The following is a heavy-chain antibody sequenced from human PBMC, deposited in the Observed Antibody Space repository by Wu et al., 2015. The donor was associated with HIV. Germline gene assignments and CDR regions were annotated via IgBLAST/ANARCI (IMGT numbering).Heavy chain of an antibody. CDR1: GGSFSGYY. J-gene: IGHJ4*02. CDR3: ARGPGGSGWRGNY. CDR2: INHSGST. D-gene: IGHD6-19*01. Sequence: QVQLQQWGAGLLKPSETLSLTCAVYGGSFSGYYWSWIRQPPGKGLEWIGEINHSGSTNYNPSLKSRVTISVDTSKNQFSLKLSSVTAADAAVYYCARGPGGSGWRGNYWGQGTLVTVSS. V-gene: IGHV4-34*01.